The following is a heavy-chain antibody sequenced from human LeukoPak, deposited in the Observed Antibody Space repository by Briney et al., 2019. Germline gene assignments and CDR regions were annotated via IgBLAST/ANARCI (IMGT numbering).Heavy chain of an antibody. CDR1: GGSISSSSYY. J-gene: IGHJ4*02. CDR3: IRGANYFDY. V-gene: IGHV4-39*01. D-gene: IGHD3-10*01. Sequence: SETLSLTCTVSGGSISSSSYYWGWIRQPPGKGLEWIGSIYYSGSTYYNPSLKSRVTISVDTSKNQFSLKPSSVTAADTAVYYCIRGANYFDYWGQGTLVTVSS. CDR2: IYYSGST.